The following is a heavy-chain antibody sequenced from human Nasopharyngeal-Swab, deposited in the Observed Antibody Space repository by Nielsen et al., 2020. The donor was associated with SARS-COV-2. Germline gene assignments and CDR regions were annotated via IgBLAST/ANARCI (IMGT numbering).Heavy chain of an antibody. CDR1: GYTFTNYW. V-gene: IGHV5-51*01. J-gene: IGHJ4*02. CDR3: ARRHISAWSTYDS. CDR2: MHPGDSDT. Sequence: GESLKISCKASGYTFTNYWIGWVRQMPGKGLEWMGIMHPGDSDTRYSPSFQGQVTISADKSFTTAFLQWDSLKPSDTAIYYCARRHISAWSTYDSWGQGTLVTVSS. D-gene: IGHD6-19*01.